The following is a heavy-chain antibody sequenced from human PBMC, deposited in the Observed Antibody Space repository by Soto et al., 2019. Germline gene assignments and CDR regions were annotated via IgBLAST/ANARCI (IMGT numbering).Heavy chain of an antibody. V-gene: IGHV3-23*01. CDR2: ISGSGSST. CDR1: GFTFSNYA. D-gene: IGHD4-17*01. CDR3: AKWAYGDYPGWADS. Sequence: EVQLLESGGGLVQPGGSLRLSWVVSGFTFSNYAMSWVRQAPGKVLEWVSVISGSGSSTHYADSLRGRFTTSRDNSEKTMYLQMNGLRAEDTAVYYCAKWAYGDYPGWADSWGQGTLVTVSS. J-gene: IGHJ4*02.